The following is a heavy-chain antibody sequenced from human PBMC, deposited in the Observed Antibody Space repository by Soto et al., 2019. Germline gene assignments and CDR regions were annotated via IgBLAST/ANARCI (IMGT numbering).Heavy chain of an antibody. Sequence: GGSLRLSCAASGFTFSSYAMSWVRQAPGKGLEWVSAISGSGGSTYYADSVKGRFTISRDNSKNTLYLQMNSLRAEDTAVYYCAKDKRIGVVIIYYFDYWGQGTLVTVSS. CDR1: GFTFSSYA. V-gene: IGHV3-23*01. CDR3: AKDKRIGVVIIYYFDY. D-gene: IGHD3-3*01. CDR2: ISGSGGST. J-gene: IGHJ4*02.